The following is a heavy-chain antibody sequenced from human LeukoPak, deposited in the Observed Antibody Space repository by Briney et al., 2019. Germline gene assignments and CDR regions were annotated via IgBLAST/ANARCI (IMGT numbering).Heavy chain of an antibody. CDR1: GFTVSSNY. CDR3: AREGYSYSYDY. Sequence: GGSLRLSCAASGFTVSSNYMSWVRQAPGKGLEWVSVIYSGGSTYYADSVKGRFTISRVNSKNTLYLQMNSLRAEDTAVYYCAREGYSYSYDYWGQGTLVTVSS. V-gene: IGHV3-66*02. J-gene: IGHJ4*02. CDR2: IYSGGST. D-gene: IGHD5-18*01.